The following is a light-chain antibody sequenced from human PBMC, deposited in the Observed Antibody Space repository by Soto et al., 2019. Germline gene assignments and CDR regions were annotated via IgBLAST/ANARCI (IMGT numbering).Light chain of an antibody. Sequence: DTPMIQCPSPQFPAVQVRVSITCLASQIISSYLNWYQQKPGKAPKLLIYAASSLQSGVPSRFSGSGSGTDFTLTISSLQPEDFATYYCQQYNSYSRTFGQGTKVDIK. J-gene: IGKJ1*01. CDR2: AAS. CDR3: QQYNSYSRT. V-gene: IGKV1-39*01. CDR1: QIISSY.